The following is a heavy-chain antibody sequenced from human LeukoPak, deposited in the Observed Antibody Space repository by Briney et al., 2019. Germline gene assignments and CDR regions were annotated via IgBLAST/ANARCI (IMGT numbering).Heavy chain of an antibody. CDR1: GFTFSSYW. D-gene: IGHD1-26*01. J-gene: IGHJ4*02. V-gene: IGHV3-74*01. Sequence: PGGSLRLSCAASGFTFSSYWMHWVRQAPGKGLVWVSRINSDGSSTSYADSVKGRFTISRDNAKNTLYLQMNSLRAEDTAMYYCARVPRGIVGARFDYWGQGTLVTVSS. CDR3: ARVPRGIVGARFDY. CDR2: INSDGSST.